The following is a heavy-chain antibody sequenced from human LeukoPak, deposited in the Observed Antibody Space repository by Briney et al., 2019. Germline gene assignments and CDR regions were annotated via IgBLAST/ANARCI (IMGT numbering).Heavy chain of an antibody. J-gene: IGHJ4*02. CDR1: GYTFTSYG. D-gene: IGHD1-26*01. V-gene: IGHV1-18*01. Sequence: ASVKVSCKASGYTFTSYGISWVRQAPGQGLEWMGWISAYNGNTNYAQKLQGRVTMTTDTSTSTAYMELRSLRSDDTAVHYCAKDPSGSRALYYFDYWGQGTLVTVSS. CDR3: AKDPSGSRALYYFDY. CDR2: ISAYNGNT.